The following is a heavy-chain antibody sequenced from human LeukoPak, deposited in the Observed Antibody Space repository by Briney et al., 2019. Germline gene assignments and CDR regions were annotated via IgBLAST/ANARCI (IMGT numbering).Heavy chain of an antibody. V-gene: IGHV1-69*05. J-gene: IGHJ4*02. CDR1: GGTFSSYA. CDR2: IIPIFGTA. D-gene: IGHD3-10*01. Sequence: SVKVSCKASGGTFSSYAISWVRQAPGQGLEWMGRIIPIFGTANYAQKFQGRVTITTDESTSTAYMELSSLRSEDTAVYYCARDRLVRGVIVLGHYYFDYWAREPWSPSPQ. CDR3: ARDRLVRGVIVLGHYYFDY.